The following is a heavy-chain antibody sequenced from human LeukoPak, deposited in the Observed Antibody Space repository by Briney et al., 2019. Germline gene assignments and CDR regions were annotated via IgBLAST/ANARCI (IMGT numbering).Heavy chain of an antibody. J-gene: IGHJ4*02. CDR3: ARGHLYDYSSTSYYFDY. CDR2: VYPGDSDT. Sequence: GESLKISCKGSGYSFAGYWIGWVRQMPGKGLEWMGVVYPGDSDTRYSPSFQGQVTISADKSISTAYLQWSSLKASDTAMYYCARGHLYDYSSTSYYFDYWGQGTLVTVSS. D-gene: IGHD6-13*01. CDR1: GYSFAGYW. V-gene: IGHV5-51*01.